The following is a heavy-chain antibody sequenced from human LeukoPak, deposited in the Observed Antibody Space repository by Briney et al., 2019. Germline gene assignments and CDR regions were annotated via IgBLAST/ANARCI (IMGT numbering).Heavy chain of an antibody. CDR3: AKSNAYGLVDI. V-gene: IGHV4-39*07. J-gene: IGHJ3*02. Sequence: SPTLSLTCTVSSGSINISNYDSGWIRQPPGKGLEWIGNIFYRGGTYYSPSLKRRVTISLDTSRNQFSLNLNSVTAADAAVYYCAKSNAYGLVDIWGQGTMVTVSS. CDR2: IFYRGGT. D-gene: IGHD3-16*01. CDR1: SGSINISNYD.